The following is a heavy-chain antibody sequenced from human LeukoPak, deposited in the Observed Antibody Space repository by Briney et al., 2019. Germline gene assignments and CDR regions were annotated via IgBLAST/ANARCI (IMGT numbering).Heavy chain of an antibody. Sequence: ASVKVSCKTSGYSFIKYDMNWVRQAPGQGLEWMGWINTNTGNPTYAQGFTGRFVFSLDTSVSTAYLQISGLKAEDTAVYYCARNNADGEGRFSYWGQGTLVTVSS. CDR1: GYSFIKYD. J-gene: IGHJ4*02. V-gene: IGHV7-4-1*02. CDR2: INTNTGNP. D-gene: IGHD3-10*01. CDR3: ARNNADGEGRFSY.